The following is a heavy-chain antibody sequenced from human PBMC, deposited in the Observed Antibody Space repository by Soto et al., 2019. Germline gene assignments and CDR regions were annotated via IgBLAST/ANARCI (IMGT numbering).Heavy chain of an antibody. D-gene: IGHD3-10*01. J-gene: IGHJ5*02. CDR2: IYSGGST. CDR1: GFTVSSNY. Sequence: GGSLRLSCAASGFTVSSNYMSWVRQAPGKGLEWVSVIYSGGSTYYADSVKGRFTISRDNSKNTLYLQMNSLRAEDTAVYYCARDRGFGEFSFDPWGQGTLVTVSS. V-gene: IGHV3-66*01. CDR3: ARDRGFGEFSFDP.